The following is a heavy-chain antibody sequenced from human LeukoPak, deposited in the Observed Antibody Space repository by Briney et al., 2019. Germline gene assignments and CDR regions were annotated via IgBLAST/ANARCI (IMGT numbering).Heavy chain of an antibody. CDR1: KYTFTHYY. V-gene: IGHV1-2*07. CDR2: IQPYNGVT. J-gene: IGHJ4*01. CDR3: AASTVTPLDY. D-gene: IGHD4-17*01. Sequence: ASVNVSCKPSKYTFTHYYIHWLRQAPRQGREWMGWIQPYNGVTKHPHQFQGRVTLTSATSISTAFIEFNSMGSDATTGSSFAASTVTPLDYWGQGALVTVSS.